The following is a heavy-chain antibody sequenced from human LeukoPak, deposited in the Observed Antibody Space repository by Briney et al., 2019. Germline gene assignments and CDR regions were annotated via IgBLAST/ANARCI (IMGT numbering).Heavy chain of an antibody. Sequence: SQTLSLTCTVSGGSISSGDYYWSWIRQPPGEGLEWIGYIYYSGSTYYNPSLKSRITISVDTSKNQFSLKLSSVTAADTAVYYCASQGFIAICGVVTGAHFDYWGQGTLVTVSS. CDR1: GGSISSGDYY. J-gene: IGHJ4*02. CDR3: ASQGFIAICGVVTGAHFDY. CDR2: IYYSGST. D-gene: IGHD3-3*01. V-gene: IGHV4-30-4*08.